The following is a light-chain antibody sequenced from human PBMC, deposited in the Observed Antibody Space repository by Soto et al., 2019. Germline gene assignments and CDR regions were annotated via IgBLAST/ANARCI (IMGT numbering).Light chain of an antibody. J-gene: IGKJ4*01. CDR2: GAS. V-gene: IGKV3-20*01. CDR3: QLYGSSPPDT. Sequence: EIVLTQSPATLSLSPGERATLSCRASQSVSSYLAWYQQKPGQAPRLLIFGASSRATGIPDRFSGSGSGTDFTLTISRLEPEDFAVYYCQLYGSSPPDTFGGGTKVEIK. CDR1: QSVSSY.